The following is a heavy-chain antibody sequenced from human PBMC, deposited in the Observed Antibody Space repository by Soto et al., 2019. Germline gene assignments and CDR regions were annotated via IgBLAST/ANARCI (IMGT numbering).Heavy chain of an antibody. CDR3: ARDFYGAYAAYYYGMDV. D-gene: IGHD4-17*01. CDR1: GYSIGSAYY. J-gene: IGHJ6*02. Sequence: SETLSLTCAVSGYSIGSAYYWGWIRQPPGKGLEWIGNIYHSGTTYYNPSLESRVTISVDTSNNQFSLKLNSVTAADTAVYYCARDFYGAYAAYYYGMDVWGQGPTVTVSS. CDR2: IYHSGTT. V-gene: IGHV4-38-2*01.